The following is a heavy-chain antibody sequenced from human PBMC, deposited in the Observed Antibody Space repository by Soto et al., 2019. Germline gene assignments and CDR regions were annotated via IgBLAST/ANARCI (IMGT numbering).Heavy chain of an antibody. CDR1: GFTFSSYS. CDR2: ISSGSSTI. CDR3: GRAWIRSPALLDD. J-gene: IGHJ4*02. V-gene: IGHV3-48*02. Sequence: EVQLVESGGGLVQPGESLRLSCAASGFTFSSYSMNWVRQAPGKGLEWVSNISSGSSTIYYAHCVKGRFTISRDKAKNLMCLQMNSLSDEDTAVYYCGRAWIRSPALLDDWGQGTLVTVSS. D-gene: IGHD5-18*01.